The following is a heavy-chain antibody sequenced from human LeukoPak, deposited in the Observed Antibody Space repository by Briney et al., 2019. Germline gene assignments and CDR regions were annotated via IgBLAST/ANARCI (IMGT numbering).Heavy chain of an antibody. CDR1: GYTFTSYD. CDR3: ARDRAPYCSSTSCYSGIDY. J-gene: IGHJ4*02. CDR2: MNPNSGNT. D-gene: IGHD2-2*01. V-gene: IGHV1-8*01. Sequence: ASVKVSCKASGYTFTSYDINWVRQATGQGLEWMGWMNPNSGNTGYAQKFQGRVTMTRNTSISTAYMELSSLRSEDTAVYYCARDRAPYCSSTSCYSGIDYWGQGTLVTVSS.